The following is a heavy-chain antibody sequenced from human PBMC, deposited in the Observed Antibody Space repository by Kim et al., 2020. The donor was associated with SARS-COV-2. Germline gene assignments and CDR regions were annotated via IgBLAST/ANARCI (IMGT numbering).Heavy chain of an antibody. CDR3: ARDENSDGADYGDYYFDY. V-gene: IGHV1-18*01. CDR2: ISAYNGNT. CDR1: GYTFTSYG. J-gene: IGHJ4*02. Sequence: ASVKVSCKASGYTFTSYGISWVRQAPGQGLEWMGWISAYNGNTNYAQKLQGRVTMTTDTSTSTAYMELRSLRSDDTAVYYCARDENSDGADYGDYYFDYWGQGTLVTVSS. D-gene: IGHD4-17*01.